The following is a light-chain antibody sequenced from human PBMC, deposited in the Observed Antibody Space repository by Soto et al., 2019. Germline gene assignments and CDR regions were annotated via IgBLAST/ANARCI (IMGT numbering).Light chain of an antibody. J-gene: IGKJ1*01. V-gene: IGKV3-20*01. CDR1: QSVSSSY. CDR3: QQYGSSPRT. CDR2: GAS. Sequence: EIVLTQSPGTLSLSPGERATLSCRASQSVSSSYLAWYQQPPGQAPRLLIYGASSRATGIPDRFSGSGSGTEFTLTISRLEPEDFAVYYCQQYGSSPRTFGQGTKVEIK.